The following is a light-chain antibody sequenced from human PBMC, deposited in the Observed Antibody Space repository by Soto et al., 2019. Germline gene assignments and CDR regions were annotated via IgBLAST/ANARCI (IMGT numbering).Light chain of an antibody. CDR1: SSDVGGYNY. J-gene: IGLJ1*01. CDR3: SSYTSSSTHYV. V-gene: IGLV2-14*01. Sequence: QSALTQPASVSGSPGQSITISCTGTSSDVGGYNYVSWYQQHPGKAPKLMIYEVSNRPSGVSNRFSGSKSGNTASLTISGLQAEDEADYYCSSYTSSSTHYVFGTATKVTVL. CDR2: EVS.